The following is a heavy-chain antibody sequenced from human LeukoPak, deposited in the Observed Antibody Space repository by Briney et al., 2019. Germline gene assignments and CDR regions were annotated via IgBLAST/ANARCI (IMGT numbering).Heavy chain of an antibody. V-gene: IGHV3-11*01. CDR2: IRSSGSTI. J-gene: IGHJ6*02. CDR3: ARDCPPAMIDPFSSCYYGMGV. CDR1: VLTFSDYY. Sequence: PGGSLTLSCAASVLTFSDYYMSWIRQAPGKGLEGVSYIRSSGSTIYYADSVKGRFTISRDNAKNSLYLQMNSLRAEDTAVYYCARDCPPAMIDPFSSCYYGMGVWGQGTTVTVSS. D-gene: IGHD3-22*01.